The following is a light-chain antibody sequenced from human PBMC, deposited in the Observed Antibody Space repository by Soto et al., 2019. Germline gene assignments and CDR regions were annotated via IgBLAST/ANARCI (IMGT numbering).Light chain of an antibody. CDR3: QQYGSSPPLMYT. Sequence: EIVLTQSPATLSLSPGERATLSCRASQSISNYLAWYQQKPGQAPRLLIYDASNRATGIASRFSGSGSETDFTLTISRLEPEDFAVYYCQQYGSSPPLMYTFGQGTKLEIK. V-gene: IGKV3-20*01. J-gene: IGKJ2*01. CDR1: QSISNY. CDR2: DAS.